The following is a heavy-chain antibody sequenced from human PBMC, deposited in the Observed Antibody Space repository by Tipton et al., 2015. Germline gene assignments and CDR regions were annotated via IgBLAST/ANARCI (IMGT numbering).Heavy chain of an antibody. Sequence: TLSLTCDVSGYSISSGYYWGWIRQPPGKGLEWIGSIFHRGDTNYNPSLKSRVSISVDTSKNQFSLKMSSVTASDTAVYYCARARGRHGGLFDSWGQGILVTVSS. CDR1: GYSISSGYY. CDR2: IFHRGDT. D-gene: IGHD4-23*01. CDR3: ARARGRHGGLFDS. V-gene: IGHV4-38-2*01. J-gene: IGHJ4*02.